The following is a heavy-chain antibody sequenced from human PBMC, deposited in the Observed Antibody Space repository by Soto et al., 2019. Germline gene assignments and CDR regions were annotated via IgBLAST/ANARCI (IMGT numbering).Heavy chain of an antibody. Sequence: GGSLRLSCAASGFTFSDYYMSWIRQAPGKGLEWVSYISSSGSTIYYADSVKGRFTISRDNAKNSLYLQMNSLRAEDTAVYYCARPTSGGQWELPHFDYWGQGTLVTVSS. CDR2: ISSSGSTI. J-gene: IGHJ4*02. CDR1: GFTFSDYY. CDR3: ARPTSGGQWELPHFDY. V-gene: IGHV3-11*01. D-gene: IGHD1-26*01.